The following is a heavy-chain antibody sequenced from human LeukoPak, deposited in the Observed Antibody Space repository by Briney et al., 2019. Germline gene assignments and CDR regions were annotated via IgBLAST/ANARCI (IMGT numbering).Heavy chain of an antibody. D-gene: IGHD3-10*01. Sequence: GGSLRLPCAASGFTLRTSWMSWVRQAPGKGVEWVGNIKQDGSEKNYVDSVKGRFTISRDNAKNSLYLQMNNLRAEDTAVYYCAKDGGGPLDWGQGTLVTVSS. J-gene: IGHJ4*02. CDR3: AKDGGGPLD. V-gene: IGHV3-7*01. CDR1: GFTLRTSW. CDR2: IKQDGSEK.